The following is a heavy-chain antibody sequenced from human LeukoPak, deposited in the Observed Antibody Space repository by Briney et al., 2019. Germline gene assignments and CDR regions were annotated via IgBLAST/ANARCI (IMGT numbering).Heavy chain of an antibody. V-gene: IGHV3-53*01. Sequence: GGSLTLSCAASGFTVSSNYMSWVRQAPGKGLEWVSVIYSGGSTYYADSVKGRFTISRDNSKNTLYLQMNSLRAEDTAVYYCARGDSSSWYGGFDYWGQGTLVTVSS. CDR2: IYSGGST. D-gene: IGHD6-13*01. CDR1: GFTVSSNY. J-gene: IGHJ4*02. CDR3: ARGDSSSWYGGFDY.